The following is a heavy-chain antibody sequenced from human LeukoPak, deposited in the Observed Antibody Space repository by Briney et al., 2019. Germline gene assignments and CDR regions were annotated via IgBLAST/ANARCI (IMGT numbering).Heavy chain of an antibody. CDR2: IYYSGST. J-gene: IGHJ4*02. D-gene: IGHD5-18*01. CDR1: GGSISSSSYY. CDR3: ARHGSYGYTYYFDY. Sequence: SETLSLTCTVSGGSISSSSYYWGWIRQPPGKGLEWIGSIYYSGSTYYNPSLKSRVTISVDTSKNQFSLKLSSVTAADTAVYYCARHGSYGYTYYFDYWGQGTLVTVSS. V-gene: IGHV4-39*01.